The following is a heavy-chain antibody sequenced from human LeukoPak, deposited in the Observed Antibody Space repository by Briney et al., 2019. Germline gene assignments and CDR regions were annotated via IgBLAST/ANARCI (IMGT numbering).Heavy chain of an antibody. V-gene: IGHV3-23*01. CDR3: AKDHSGTWDYFDY. CDR2: ISGSGRNT. Sequence: GGSLRLSCAASGLTFSSYAMSWVRRAPGRRLEWVSTISGSGRNTDYADSVKGRFTISRDNSKNTFYLQMNSLRAEDPALYYCAKDHSGTWDYFDYWGQGTLVTVSS. CDR1: GLTFSSYA. D-gene: IGHD1-26*01. J-gene: IGHJ4*02.